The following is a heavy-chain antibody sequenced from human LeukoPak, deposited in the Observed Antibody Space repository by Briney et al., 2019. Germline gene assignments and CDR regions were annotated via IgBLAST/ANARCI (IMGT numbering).Heavy chain of an antibody. D-gene: IGHD2-2*01. J-gene: IGHJ6*02. CDR3: AKDQADCSGSSCPSDAIDV. V-gene: IGHV3-30*18. Sequence: GGSLRLSCAASGFTFSSYAMHWVRQAPGKELEWVAVISYDGNNKYYADSVKGRFIISRDNSKNTLYLQMSSLRAEETAIYYCAKDQADCSGSSCPSDAIDVWGQGTTVTVSS. CDR2: ISYDGNNK. CDR1: GFTFSSYA.